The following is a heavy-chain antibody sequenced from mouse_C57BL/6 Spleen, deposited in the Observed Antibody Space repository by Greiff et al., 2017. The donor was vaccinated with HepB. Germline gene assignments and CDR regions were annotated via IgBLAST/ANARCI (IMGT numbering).Heavy chain of an antibody. CDR1: GFNIKDDY. D-gene: IGHD1-1*01. V-gene: IGHV14-4*01. CDR2: IDPENGDT. Sequence: EVQLQESGAELVRPGASVKLSCTASGFNIKDDYMHWVKQRPEQGLEWIGWIDPENGDTEYASKFQGKATITADTSSNTAYLQLSSLTSEDTAVYYCTTSPQFITRGYFDVWGTGTTVTVSS. J-gene: IGHJ1*03. CDR3: TTSPQFITRGYFDV.